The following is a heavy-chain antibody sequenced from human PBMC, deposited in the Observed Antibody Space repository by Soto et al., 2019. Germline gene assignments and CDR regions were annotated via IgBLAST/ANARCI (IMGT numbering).Heavy chain of an antibody. V-gene: IGHV3-7*01. CDR1: GFTFSTYW. D-gene: IGHD1-20*01. J-gene: IGHJ6*02. CDR2: IKGDGSDK. Sequence: EVQLVESGGGLVQFGGSLRLSCAASGFTFSTYWMSWVRQPPGKGLEWVANIKGDGSDKYYVSSVKGRFIISRDNARNPLYLVMNSLSADDTAMYYCATDRCDSTDHNASYLYYGMDVWGQGTPVSVSS. CDR3: ATDRCDSTDHNASYLYYGMDV.